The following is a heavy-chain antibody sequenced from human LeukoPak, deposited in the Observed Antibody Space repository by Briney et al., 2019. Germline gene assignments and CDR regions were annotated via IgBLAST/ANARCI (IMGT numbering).Heavy chain of an antibody. CDR1: VGTFSSYA. Sequence: SVKVSCKASVGTFSSYAFSWVRQAAGQGLEWMGGIITIFGTANYAQKFQSRVTITADEATSTAYMELSRLRSEDTAVYYCARVEQSYYYYGMDVWGQGTTVTVSS. CDR3: ARVEQSYYYYGMDV. CDR2: IITIFGTA. V-gene: IGHV1-69*13. J-gene: IGHJ6*02. D-gene: IGHD6-19*01.